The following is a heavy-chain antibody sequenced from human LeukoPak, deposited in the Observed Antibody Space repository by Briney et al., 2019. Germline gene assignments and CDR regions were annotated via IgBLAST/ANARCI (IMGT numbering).Heavy chain of an antibody. CDR3: ARVAYDYIWGSYRLGKYFDY. Sequence: GGSLRLSCAASGFTFSSYWMSWVRQAPGKGLEWVANIKQDGSAKNYGDSVKGRFTISRDNAKNSLYLQMNSLRVEDTAVYYCARVAYDYIWGSYRLGKYFDYWGQGTLVTVSS. CDR2: IKQDGSAK. D-gene: IGHD3-16*02. V-gene: IGHV3-7*03. CDR1: GFTFSSYW. J-gene: IGHJ4*02.